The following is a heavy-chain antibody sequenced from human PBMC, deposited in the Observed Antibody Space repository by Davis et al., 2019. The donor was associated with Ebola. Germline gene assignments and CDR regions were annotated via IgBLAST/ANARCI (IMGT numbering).Heavy chain of an antibody. J-gene: IGHJ6*04. CDR1: GYIFTNYW. CDR3: ARLGYCSGGSCYSTGSYYYYGMDV. D-gene: IGHD2-15*01. CDR2: IHPGDSDT. Sequence: GESLKISCEGSGYIFTNYWIGWVRHMPGKGLEWMGTIHPGDSDTRYSPSFQVQVTISADRSSGTAYLQCSSLKASDTAMYYCARLGYCSGGSCYSTGSYYYYGMDVWGKGTTVTVSS. V-gene: IGHV5-51*01.